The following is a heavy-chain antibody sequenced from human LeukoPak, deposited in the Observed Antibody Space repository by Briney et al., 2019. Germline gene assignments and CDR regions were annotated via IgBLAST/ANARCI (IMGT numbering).Heavy chain of an antibody. CDR2: ISGSGGST. J-gene: IGHJ5*02. CDR3: AKDLDPDYGGNPLIEWFDP. Sequence: GGSLRLSCAASGFTFSSYSMNWVRQAPGKGLEWVSGISGSGGSTYYADSVKGRFTISRDNSKNTLYLQMNSLRAEDTAVYYCAKDLDPDYGGNPLIEWFDPWGQGTLVTVSS. D-gene: IGHD4-23*01. V-gene: IGHV3-23*01. CDR1: GFTFSSYS.